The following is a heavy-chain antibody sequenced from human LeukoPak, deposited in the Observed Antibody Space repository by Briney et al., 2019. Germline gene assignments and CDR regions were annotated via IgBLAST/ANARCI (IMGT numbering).Heavy chain of an antibody. D-gene: IGHD7-27*01. Sequence: GGSLRLSCAASGFTFSSYAMSWVRQAPGKGLEWVSAISGSGGSTYYADSVKGRFTVSRDDSKNTLYLQMNSLRAEDTAVYYCAKDGGLWVSAHWGDSWGRGTLVTVSS. CDR3: AKDGGLWVSAHWGDS. CDR2: ISGSGGST. J-gene: IGHJ4*02. CDR1: GFTFSSYA. V-gene: IGHV3-23*01.